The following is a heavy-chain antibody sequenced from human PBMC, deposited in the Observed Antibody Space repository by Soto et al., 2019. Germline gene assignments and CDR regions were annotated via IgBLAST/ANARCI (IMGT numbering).Heavy chain of an antibody. V-gene: IGHV3-30*03. CDR2: ISYDGSNK. J-gene: IGHJ5*02. D-gene: IGHD3-10*01. CDR1: GFTFSSYG. Sequence: GGSLRLSCAASGFTFSSYGMHWVRQAPGKGLEWVAVISYDGSNKYYADSVKGRFTISRDNSKNTLYLQMNSLRAEDTAVYYCAALRGLLWFGELSKPQNWFDPWGQGTLVTVSS. CDR3: AALRGLLWFGELSKPQNWFDP.